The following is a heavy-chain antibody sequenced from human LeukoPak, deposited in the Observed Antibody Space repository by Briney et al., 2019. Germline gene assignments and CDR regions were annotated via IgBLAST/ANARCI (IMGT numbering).Heavy chain of an antibody. CDR3: ARGNEVGGLDY. CDR2: IYYSGST. CDR1: GGSISSGDYY. J-gene: IGHJ4*02. Sequence: PSQTLSLTCTVSGGSISSGDYYWSSIRQPPGKGLEWIGYIYYSGSTYYNPSLKSRVTISVDTSKNQFSLKLSSVTAADTAVYYCARGNEVGGLDYWGQGTLVTVSS. V-gene: IGHV4-30-4*01. D-gene: IGHD1-26*01.